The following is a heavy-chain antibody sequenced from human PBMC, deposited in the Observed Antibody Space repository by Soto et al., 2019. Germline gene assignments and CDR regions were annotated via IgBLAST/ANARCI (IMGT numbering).Heavy chain of an antibody. CDR1: GFTVSSNY. CDR3: AREMYSSGRTTAYFDY. J-gene: IGHJ4*02. Sequence: EVQLVESGGGLVQPGGSLRLSCAASGFTVSSNYMSWVRQAPGKGLEWVSVIYSGDSTYYADSVKGRFIISRDNSKNTLYLQMNSLRAEDTAVFYCAREMYSSGRTTAYFDYWGQGTLVTVSS. V-gene: IGHV3-66*01. CDR2: IYSGDST. D-gene: IGHD3-10*01.